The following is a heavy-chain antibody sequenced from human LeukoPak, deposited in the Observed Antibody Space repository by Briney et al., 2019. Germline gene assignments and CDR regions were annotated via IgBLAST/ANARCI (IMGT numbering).Heavy chain of an antibody. CDR1: GYTLTELS. V-gene: IGHV1-24*01. J-gene: IGHJ6*02. CDR3: ATAPWRKIAFYFYGMDV. Sequence: GASVTVSCKVSGYTLTELSMHWVRQAPGKGLEWMGSFDPEDGETIYAQKFQGRVTMTEDTSTDTAYMDLSGLRSEDTAVYYCATAPWRKIAFYFYGMDVWGQGTTVTVSS. D-gene: IGHD2/OR15-2a*01. CDR2: FDPEDGET.